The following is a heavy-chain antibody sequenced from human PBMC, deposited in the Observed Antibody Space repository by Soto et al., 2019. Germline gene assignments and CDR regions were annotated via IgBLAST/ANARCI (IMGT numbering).Heavy chain of an antibody. Sequence: GGSLRLSCAALGFRFCSFGMQWVCQAPRLGVELVAVISYDGSNKYYADSVKGRFTISRDNSKNTLYLQMNSLRAEDTAVYYCANLFYDYIWGSYRYPDAFDIWGQGTMVTVSS. CDR1: GFRFCSFG. CDR3: ANLFYDYIWGSYRYPDAFDI. D-gene: IGHD3-16*02. V-gene: IGHV3-30*18. J-gene: IGHJ3*02. CDR2: ISYDGSNK.